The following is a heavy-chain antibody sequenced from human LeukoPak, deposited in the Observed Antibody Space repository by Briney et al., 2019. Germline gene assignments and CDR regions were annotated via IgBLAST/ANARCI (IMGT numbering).Heavy chain of an antibody. V-gene: IGHV3-21*01. CDR2: ISSSSSYI. Sequence: PGGSLRLSCAASGFTFSSYSMNWVRQAPGKGLEWVSSISSSSSYIYYADSVKGRFTISRDNAKNSLYLQMNSLRAEDTAVYYCARDLPRKLVPDAFDIWGQGTMVTVSS. J-gene: IGHJ3*02. D-gene: IGHD6-13*01. CDR3: ARDLPRKLVPDAFDI. CDR1: GFTFSSYS.